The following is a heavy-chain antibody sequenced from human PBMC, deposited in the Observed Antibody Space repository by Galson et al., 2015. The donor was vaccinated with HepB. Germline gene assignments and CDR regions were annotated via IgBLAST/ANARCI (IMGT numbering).Heavy chain of an antibody. D-gene: IGHD1-26*01. CDR3: AADGGSYYNYYYYMDV. V-gene: IGHV1-58*01. CDR1: GFTFTSSA. CDR2: IVVGSGNT. J-gene: IGHJ6*03. Sequence: SVKVSCKASGFTFTSSAVQWVRQARGQRLEWIGWIVVGSGNTNYAQKFQERVTITRDMSTSTAYMELSSLRSEDTAVYYCAADGGSYYNYYYYMDVWGKGTTVTVSS.